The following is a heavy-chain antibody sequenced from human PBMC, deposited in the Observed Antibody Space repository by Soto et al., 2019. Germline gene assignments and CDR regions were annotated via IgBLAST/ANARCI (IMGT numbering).Heavy chain of an antibody. CDR3: ARGKITGLFDY. CDR1: GGTFSGYY. V-gene: IGHV4-34*01. CDR2: INHSGST. Sequence: QVQLQQWGAGLLKPSETLSLTCAVYGGTFSGYYWTWIHQPPGTGLEWIGEINHSGSTNYNPSLKSRVTISVDTSKNLFSLRLTSVTAADPAVYYCARGKITGLFDYWGQGTLVTVSS. J-gene: IGHJ4*02. D-gene: IGHD2-8*02.